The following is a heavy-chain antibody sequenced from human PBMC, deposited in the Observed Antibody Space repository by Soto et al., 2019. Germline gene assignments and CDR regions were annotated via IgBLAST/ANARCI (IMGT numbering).Heavy chain of an antibody. CDR2: IGTAGDT. Sequence: VQLVESGGGLVQPGGSLRLSCAASGFTFSSYDMHWVRQPTGKGLEWVSAIGTAGDTYYPDSVKGRFTISRENAKNSLYLQMNSLRAGETAVYYCARVLRGYSGFEDYYDYWGQGALVTVSS. CDR1: GFTFSSYD. CDR3: ARVLRGYSGFEDYYDY. D-gene: IGHD5-12*01. J-gene: IGHJ4*02. V-gene: IGHV3-13*04.